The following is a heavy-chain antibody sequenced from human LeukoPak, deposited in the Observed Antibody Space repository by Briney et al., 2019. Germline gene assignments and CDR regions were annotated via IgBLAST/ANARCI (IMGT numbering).Heavy chain of an antibody. CDR2: MFYSGSS. Sequence: PSETLSLTCTVSGGSISSYYWTWIRQPPGKGLEWIGYMFYSGSSNYNPSLRSRATISVDTSKNQISLKLSSVTAADTAVYYCARFNRNSSGWIDYWGQGTLVTVSS. J-gene: IGHJ4*02. D-gene: IGHD6-19*01. CDR3: ARFNRNSSGWIDY. CDR1: GGSISSYY. V-gene: IGHV4-59*01.